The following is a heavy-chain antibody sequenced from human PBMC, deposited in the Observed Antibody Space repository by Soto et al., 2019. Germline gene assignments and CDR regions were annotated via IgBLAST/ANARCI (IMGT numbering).Heavy chain of an antibody. V-gene: IGHV4-59*01. D-gene: IGHD6-19*01. Sequence: PSETLSLTCSFSGDSISSDYWSWIRQPPGKGLEWIGYMYYTGTTNYNPSLRSRVTISLDTSKKQFSLKLSSVTAADTAMYYCARSRRGAYSSGWYSPSGYYNYGIDVWGQGTKVTVSS. CDR2: MYYTGTT. CDR3: ARSRRGAYSSGWYSPSGYYNYGIDV. J-gene: IGHJ6*02. CDR1: GDSISSDY.